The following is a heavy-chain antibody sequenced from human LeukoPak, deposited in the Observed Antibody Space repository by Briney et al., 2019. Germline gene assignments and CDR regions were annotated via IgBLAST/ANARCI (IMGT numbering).Heavy chain of an antibody. CDR3: AKGRAGNYYYDSSDY. CDR2: ISYDGSNK. J-gene: IGHJ4*02. V-gene: IGHV3-30*18. D-gene: IGHD3-22*01. CDR1: GSTFSSYG. Sequence: GGSLRLSCAASGSTFSSYGMHWVRQAPGKGLEWVAVISYDGSNKYYADSVKGRFTISRDNSKNTLYLQMNSLRAEDTAVYYCAKGRAGNYYYDSSDYWGQGTLVTVSS.